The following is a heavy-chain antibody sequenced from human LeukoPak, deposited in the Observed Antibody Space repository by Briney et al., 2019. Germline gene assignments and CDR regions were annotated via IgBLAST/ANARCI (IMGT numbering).Heavy chain of an antibody. Sequence: GRSLRLSCAASGLTFTSHGFHWVRQAPGRGLEWLTFISLDGSRKSYADSVKGRFAFSRDDSKNTLYLEMNSLRAEDTATYYCARDRAVSWLDSWGLGTLVTVSS. J-gene: IGHJ5*01. D-gene: IGHD3-10*01. V-gene: IGHV3-33*05. CDR3: ARDRAVSWLDS. CDR2: ISLDGSRK. CDR1: GLTFTSHG.